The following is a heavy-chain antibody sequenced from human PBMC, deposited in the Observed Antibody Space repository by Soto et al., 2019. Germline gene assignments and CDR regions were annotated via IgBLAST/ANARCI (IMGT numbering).Heavy chain of an antibody. CDR1: GGSIINYY. Sequence: SESLPISFTVSGGSIINYYWSWSRQPPGKGLGWIWYIYYSGSTNYNPSLKSRVTISVDTSKNQFSLKLSSVTAADTAVYYCARAASDYDILNGYYNVPAFDIWGQGTMVT. J-gene: IGHJ3*02. D-gene: IGHD3-9*01. V-gene: IGHV4-59*01. CDR2: IYYSGST. CDR3: ARAASDYDILNGYYNVPAFDI.